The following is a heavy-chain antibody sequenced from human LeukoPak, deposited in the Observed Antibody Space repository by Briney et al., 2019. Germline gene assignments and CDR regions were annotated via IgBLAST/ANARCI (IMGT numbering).Heavy chain of an antibody. J-gene: IGHJ2*01. Sequence: GGSLRLTCAASGFTLSVCWMSWVRQIPGKGLEWVANIRQDGGEIYYVDSVKGRFTISRDNAKNSLYLEVNSLRAEDTALYYCARILTNYPGWYFDLWGRGTLVTVSS. V-gene: IGHV3-7*01. CDR1: GFTLSVCW. CDR2: IRQDGGEI. CDR3: ARILTNYPGWYFDL. D-gene: IGHD4/OR15-4a*01.